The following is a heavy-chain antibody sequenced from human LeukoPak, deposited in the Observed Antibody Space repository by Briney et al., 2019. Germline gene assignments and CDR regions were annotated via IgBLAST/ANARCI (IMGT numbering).Heavy chain of an antibody. CDR3: ARLYSSSLGRVFDY. V-gene: IGHV4-59*01. Sequence: SETLSLTCTVSGGSITSYYWSWIRQPPGKGLEWIGYIYNSGSTNYNPSLKSRVTISVDTSKNQFSLKLSSVTAVDTAVYYCARLYSSSLGRVFDYWGQGTLVTVSS. CDR2: IYNSGST. J-gene: IGHJ4*02. CDR1: GGSITSYY. D-gene: IGHD4-11*01.